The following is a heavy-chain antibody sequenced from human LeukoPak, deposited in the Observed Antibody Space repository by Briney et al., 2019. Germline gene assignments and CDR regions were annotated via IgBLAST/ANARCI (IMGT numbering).Heavy chain of an antibody. CDR2: IYTSGST. CDR3: ARVSCGGSCPYYYYYVDV. CDR1: GGSISSYY. D-gene: IGHD2-15*01. J-gene: IGHJ6*03. V-gene: IGHV4-4*07. Sequence: KPSETLSLTCTVSGGSISSYYWSWIRQPAGKGLEWIGRIYTSGSTNYNPSLKSRVTMSVDTSKNQFSLKLSSVTAADTAVYYCARVSCGGSCPYYYYYVDVWGKGTTVTVSS.